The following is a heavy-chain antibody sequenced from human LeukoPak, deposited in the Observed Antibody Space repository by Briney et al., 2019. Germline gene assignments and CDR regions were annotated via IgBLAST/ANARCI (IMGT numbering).Heavy chain of an antibody. J-gene: IGHJ5*02. CDR3: ARARGSSGWSWWFDP. V-gene: IGHV3-7*01. Sequence: GGSLRLSCAASGFTFSSYAMSWVRQAPGKGLEWVANINQDGSEKYYVDSVKGRFTISRDNAKNSLYLQMSSLRAEDTAVYYCARARGSSGWSWWFDPWGQGTLVTVSS. CDR1: GFTFSSYA. D-gene: IGHD6-19*01. CDR2: INQDGSEK.